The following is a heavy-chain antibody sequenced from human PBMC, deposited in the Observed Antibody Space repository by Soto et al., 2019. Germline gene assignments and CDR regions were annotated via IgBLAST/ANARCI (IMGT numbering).Heavy chain of an antibody. CDR2: IYYSGST. D-gene: IGHD5-12*01. V-gene: IGHV4-39*07. CDR1: GGSISSSSYY. Sequence: SETLSLTCTVSGGSISSSSYYWGWIRQPPGKGLEWIGSIYYSGSTNYNPSLKSRVTISVDTSKNQFSLKLSSVTAADTAVYYCARGLGNRRYSGYDTWYYFDYWGQGTLVTVSS. CDR3: ARGLGNRRYSGYDTWYYFDY. J-gene: IGHJ4*02.